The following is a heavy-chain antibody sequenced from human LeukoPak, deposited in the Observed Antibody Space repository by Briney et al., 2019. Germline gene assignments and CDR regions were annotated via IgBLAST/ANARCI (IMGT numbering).Heavy chain of an antibody. V-gene: IGHV4-38-2*02. Sequence: SETLSLTCTVSGYSINNGFYWGWIRQPPGKGLEWIGTIHYSGNTDYNPSLKSRVTISGDTSKNQFSLKLSSVTAADTAVYYCAREVATISREYYFDNWGQGTLVTVSS. CDR2: IHYSGNT. CDR1: GYSINNGFY. J-gene: IGHJ4*02. D-gene: IGHD5-12*01. CDR3: AREVATISREYYFDN.